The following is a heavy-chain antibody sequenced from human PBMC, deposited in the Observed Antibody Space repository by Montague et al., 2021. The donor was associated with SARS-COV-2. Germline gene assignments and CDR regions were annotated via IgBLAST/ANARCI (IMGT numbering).Heavy chain of an antibody. J-gene: IGHJ4*02. CDR1: GDSISSTDHY. CDR2: IFYSGXT. Sequence: SETLSLTCTVSGDSISSTDHYWAWMRQPPGKGLERIASIFYSGXTXYXXXXKXRVTISVDTSKNLFSLQLNSVTPADTSVYYCARHLRVGNRWNGFEADYWGQGALVSVSS. CDR3: ARHLRVGNRWNGFEADY. V-gene: IGHV4-39*01. D-gene: IGHD1-1*01.